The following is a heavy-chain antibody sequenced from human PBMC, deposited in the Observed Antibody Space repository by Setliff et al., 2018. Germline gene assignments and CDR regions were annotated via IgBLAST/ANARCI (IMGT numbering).Heavy chain of an antibody. D-gene: IGHD7-27*01. CDR1: GYSFINYG. Sequence: ASVKVSCKASGYSFINYGITWVRQAPGQGLEWMGWISPYKSDTNYAQKFQGRVTITRDTSNSTDYMDLSRLTSDDTAVYYCAREPLWGSHDAFDIWGQGTMVTVSS. J-gene: IGHJ3*02. CDR3: AREPLWGSHDAFDI. CDR2: ISPYKSDT. V-gene: IGHV1-18*01.